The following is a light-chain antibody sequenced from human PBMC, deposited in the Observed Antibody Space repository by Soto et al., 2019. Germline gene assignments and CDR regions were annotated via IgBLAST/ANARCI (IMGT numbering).Light chain of an antibody. J-gene: IGKJ3*01. Sequence: EIVLTQSPGTLSLSPGERATLSCRASQSVSSSYLAWYQQKPGQAPRLLIYGASSRATGIPDRFSGSGSGTDFTLTISRLEPEDFAVYYCQQYGSSPLFFGPGTKVEIK. CDR3: QQYGSSPLF. V-gene: IGKV3-20*01. CDR2: GAS. CDR1: QSVSSSY.